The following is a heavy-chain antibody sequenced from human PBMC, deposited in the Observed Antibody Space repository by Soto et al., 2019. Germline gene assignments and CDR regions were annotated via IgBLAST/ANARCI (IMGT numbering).Heavy chain of an antibody. D-gene: IGHD3-3*01. CDR2: IYYSGST. Sequence: QLQLQESGPGLVKPSETLSLTCTVSGGSISSSSYYWGWIRQPPGKGLEWIGSIYYSGSTYYNPSLKSRVTISVDTSKNQFSLKLSSVTAADTAVYYCARRPITILKFDPWGQGTLVTVSS. CDR3: ARRPITILKFDP. J-gene: IGHJ5*02. CDR1: GGSISSSSYY. V-gene: IGHV4-39*01.